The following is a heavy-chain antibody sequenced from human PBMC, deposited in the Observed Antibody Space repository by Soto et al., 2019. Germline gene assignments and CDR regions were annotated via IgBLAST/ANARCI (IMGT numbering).Heavy chain of an antibody. CDR1: DGTISSHD. CDR3: ARAYYDTSGYSLDP. Sequence: LVPKPHPYTVVDGTISSHDGRWIIQPPGKGLEWIGYIYYSDSINYSPSLKSRVIISVDTSKNQFSLRLSSVTAADTAVYYCARAYYDTSGYSLDPWGQGTLVTVSS. D-gene: IGHD3-22*01. V-gene: IGHV4-59*11. CDR2: IYYSDSI. J-gene: IGHJ5*02.